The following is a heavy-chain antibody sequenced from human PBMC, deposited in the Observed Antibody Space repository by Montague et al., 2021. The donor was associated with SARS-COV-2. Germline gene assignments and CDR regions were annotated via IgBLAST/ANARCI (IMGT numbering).Heavy chain of an antibody. CDR3: ARGYYLGNGHFFDY. CDR1: GASISGYF. J-gene: IGHJ4*02. CDR2: IYISGTT. D-gene: IGHD2-21*01. V-gene: IGHV4-4*07. Sequence: SETLSLTCTVSGASISGYFWSWIWLPAGKGLEWIGRIYISGTTNYNPSLRSRVTMSVDTFKNQFSLKVNSVTAADTAVYYCARGYYLGNGHFFDYWGQGTLVTVSS.